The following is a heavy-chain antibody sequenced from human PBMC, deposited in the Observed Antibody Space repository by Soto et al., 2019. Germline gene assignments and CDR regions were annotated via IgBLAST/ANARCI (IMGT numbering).Heavy chain of an antibody. CDR1: GGSISSGDSY. V-gene: IGHV4-30-4*01. Sequence: QVQLQESGPGLVKRSQTLSLTCTVSGGSISSGDSYWSWIRQPPGKGPEWFGNIYYSGSPYYNPSLKSRVSMSVEPSRNQFSLRLTSVTAADTAVYYCAREGVDTFTGPYNFFYGMDVWGQGPPVTVSS. CDR3: AREGVDTFTGPYNFFYGMDV. D-gene: IGHD3-9*01. J-gene: IGHJ6*02. CDR2: IYYSGSP.